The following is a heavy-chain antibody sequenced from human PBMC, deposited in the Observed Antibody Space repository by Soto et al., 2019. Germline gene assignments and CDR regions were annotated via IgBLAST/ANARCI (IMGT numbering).Heavy chain of an antibody. CDR2: ISYDGSNK. J-gene: IGHJ3*02. V-gene: IGHV3-30*18. CDR1: GFTCSSNG. Sequence: QVQLVESGVGVVQPGRSLRLSCAASGFTCSSNGMHWVRQAPGKGLEWVAVISYDGSNKQYADSVKGRLTISRDNSKNTLFLQMHSLRSEDTAVYYCAKDKWEFSFAFGIWGQGTMVTVSS. CDR3: AKDKWEFSFAFGI. D-gene: IGHD1-26*01.